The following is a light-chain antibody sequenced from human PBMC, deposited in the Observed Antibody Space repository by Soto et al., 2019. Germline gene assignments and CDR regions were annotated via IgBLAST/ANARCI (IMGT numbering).Light chain of an antibody. V-gene: IGLV2-8*01. J-gene: IGLJ1*01. CDR1: SSDVGGYNY. Sequence: QSVLTQPPSASGSPGQSVTISCTGTSSDVGGYNYVSWYQQHPGKAPKLMIYEVSKRPSGVPDRFSGSKSGNTASLTVSGLQAEDVADYYSSSYAGSNNPHYVFGTGTKVTVL. CDR3: SSYAGSNNPHYV. CDR2: EVS.